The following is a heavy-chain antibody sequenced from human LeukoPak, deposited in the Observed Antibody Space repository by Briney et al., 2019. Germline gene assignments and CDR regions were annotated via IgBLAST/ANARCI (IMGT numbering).Heavy chain of an antibody. CDR3: ARGSIPEFDMDV. V-gene: IGHV3-48*03. Sequence: GGSLRLSCAASGFTFSSYEMNWVRQAPGKGLEGVSYISSSGSTIYYADSVKGRFTISRDNAKNSLYLQMNSLRAEDTAVYYCARGSIPEFDMDVWGQGTTVTVSS. CDR2: ISSSGSTI. CDR1: GFTFSSYE. J-gene: IGHJ6*02. D-gene: IGHD1-14*01.